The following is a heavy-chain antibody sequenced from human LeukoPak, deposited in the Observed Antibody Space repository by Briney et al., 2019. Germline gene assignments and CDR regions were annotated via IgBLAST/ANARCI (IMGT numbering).Heavy chain of an antibody. Sequence: GGSLRLSCAASGFTFSDYYMSWIRQAPGKGLEWVSYISSSSSYTNYADSVKGRFTISRDNAKNSLYLQMNSLRAEDTAVYYCASGKLWFGELSSFDYWGQGTLVTVSS. D-gene: IGHD3-10*01. CDR2: ISSSSSYT. J-gene: IGHJ4*02. CDR1: GFTFSDYY. CDR3: ASGKLWFGELSSFDY. V-gene: IGHV3-11*06.